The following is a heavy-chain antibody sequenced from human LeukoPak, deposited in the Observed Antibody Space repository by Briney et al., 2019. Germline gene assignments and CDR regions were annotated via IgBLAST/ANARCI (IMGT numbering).Heavy chain of an antibody. D-gene: IGHD6-13*01. Sequence: PSETLSLTCTVSGGSISSYYWSWNRQPPGKGREWIGYIYYSGSTNYNPSLKSRVTISVDPSKNQFSLKLSSVTAADAAVYYCASGVHSSSWFETYYYSGMDVWGQGTTVTVSS. V-gene: IGHV4-59*01. CDR2: IYYSGST. J-gene: IGHJ6*02. CDR3: ASGVHSSSWFETYYYSGMDV. CDR1: GGSISSYY.